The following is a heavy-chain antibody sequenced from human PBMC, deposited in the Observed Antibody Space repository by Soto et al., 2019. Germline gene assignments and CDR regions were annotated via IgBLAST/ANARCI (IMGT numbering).Heavy chain of an antibody. J-gene: IGHJ4*02. D-gene: IGHD5-18*01. CDR1: GGSFSGYY. CDR2: INHSGST. V-gene: IGHV4-34*01. CDR3: ARGPRSLIQLWLYFDY. Sequence: SETLSLTCAVYGGSFSGYYWSWIRQPSGKGLEWIGEINHSGSTNYNPSLKSRVTISVDTSKNQFSLKLSSVTAADTAVYYCARGPRSLIQLWLYFDYWGQGTLVTVSS.